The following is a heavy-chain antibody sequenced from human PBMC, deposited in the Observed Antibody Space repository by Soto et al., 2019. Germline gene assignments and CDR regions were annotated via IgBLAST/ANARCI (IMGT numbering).Heavy chain of an antibody. CDR3: ARGLRFVALRY. J-gene: IGHJ4*02. CDR2: INHSGST. Sequence: QVQLQQWGAGLLKPSETLSLTCAVYGGSFSGYYWSWIRQPPGKGLEWIGEINHSGSTNYNPSLKSRVTISVDTSKNQFSLKLSSVTAADTAVYYCARGLRFVALRYWGQGTLVTVSS. V-gene: IGHV4-34*01. CDR1: GGSFSGYY. D-gene: IGHD3-3*01.